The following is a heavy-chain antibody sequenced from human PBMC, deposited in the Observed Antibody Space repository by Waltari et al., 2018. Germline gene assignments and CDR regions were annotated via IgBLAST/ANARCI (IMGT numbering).Heavy chain of an antibody. J-gene: IGHJ4*02. CDR1: GGSFSGYY. CDR2: INHSGST. CDR3: ARAASSGYYYVSQKAEFDY. Sequence: QVQLQQWGAGLLKPSATLSLTCAVYGGSFSGYYWSWIRQPPGKGLEWIGEINHSGSTNYNPSLKSRVTISVDTSKNQFSLKLSSVTAADTAVYYCARAASSGYYYVSQKAEFDYWGQGTLVTVSS. D-gene: IGHD3-22*01. V-gene: IGHV4-34*01.